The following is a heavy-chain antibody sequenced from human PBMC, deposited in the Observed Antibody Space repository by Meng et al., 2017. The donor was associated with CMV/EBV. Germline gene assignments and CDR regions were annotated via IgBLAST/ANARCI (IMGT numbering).Heavy chain of an antibody. Sequence: ASVKVSCKASGGTFTSYDINWVRQATGQGLEWMGWMNPNSGNTGYAQKFQGRVTITRNTSISTAYMELSSLRSENTAVYYCARGPGHGSTSSGYYFDYWGQGTLVTVSS. D-gene: IGHD2-2*01. CDR2: MNPNSGNT. CDR3: ARGPGHGSTSSGYYFDY. V-gene: IGHV1-8*03. J-gene: IGHJ4*02. CDR1: GGTFTSYD.